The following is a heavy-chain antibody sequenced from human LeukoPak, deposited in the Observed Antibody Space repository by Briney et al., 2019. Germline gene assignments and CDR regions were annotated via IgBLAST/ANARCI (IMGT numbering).Heavy chain of an antibody. CDR1: GFIFSSYA. CDR3: AKDRGGYGSGSNYFDY. J-gene: IGHJ4*02. Sequence: GGSLRLSCAASGFIFSSYAMSWVRQAPGQGLEWVSAISGSGGSTYYADSVKGRFTISRDNSKNTLYLQMNSLGAEDTAVYYCAKDRGGYGSGSNYFDYWGQGTLVTVSS. V-gene: IGHV3-23*01. CDR2: ISGSGGST. D-gene: IGHD3-10*01.